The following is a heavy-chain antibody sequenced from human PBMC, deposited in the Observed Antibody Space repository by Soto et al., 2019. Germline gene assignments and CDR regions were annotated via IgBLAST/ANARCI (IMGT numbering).Heavy chain of an antibody. Sequence: QLQLQESGPGLVKPPETLSLTCSVSGATIDRGSYYWGWVRQPPGKGLEWIGSIHYSGNAYYSPSLKSRVTISVDTSKNQFSLKLNSVTSADTAVYYCVRASTLDYWGQGILVTVSS. CDR3: VRASTLDY. J-gene: IGHJ4*02. V-gene: IGHV4-39*01. CDR1: GATIDRGSYY. CDR2: IHYSGNA.